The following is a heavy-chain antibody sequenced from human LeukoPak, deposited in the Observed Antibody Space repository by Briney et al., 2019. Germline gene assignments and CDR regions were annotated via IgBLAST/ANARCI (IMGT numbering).Heavy chain of an antibody. CDR1: GFTFSSYS. J-gene: IGHJ6*03. CDR3: ARQYFSSFYLDV. V-gene: IGHV3-43*02. CDR2: ISADGGTT. D-gene: IGHD2/OR15-2a*01. Sequence: GGSLRLSCTASGFTFSSYSMNWVRQAPGQGLEWVSLISADGGTTNYADTVEGRVIISRDNSKNSLYLEMNSLTNDDSACYYCARQYFSSFYLDVWGTGTTVTVS.